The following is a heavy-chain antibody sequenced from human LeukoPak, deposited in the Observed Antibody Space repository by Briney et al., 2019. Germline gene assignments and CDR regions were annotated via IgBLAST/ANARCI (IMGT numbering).Heavy chain of an antibody. CDR1: GDSISRKNYY. V-gene: IGHV4-39*01. D-gene: IGHD3-3*01. J-gene: IGHJ4*02. CDR2: ISHSGSP. Sequence: PSETLSLTCTVSGDSISRKNYYWDWIRQPPGKGLEWIGSISHSGSPYYNPSLKRRISISIDTSKKQFSLKLSSLSAADTAVYYCARRSPILEWLLAFDYWGQGIQVTVSS. CDR3: ARRSPILEWLLAFDY.